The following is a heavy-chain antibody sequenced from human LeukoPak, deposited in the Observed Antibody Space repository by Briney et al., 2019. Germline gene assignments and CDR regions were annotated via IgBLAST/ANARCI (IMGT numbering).Heavy chain of an antibody. D-gene: IGHD6-13*01. CDR2: IYYSGST. CDR1: GGSISSYY. J-gene: IGHJ1*01. V-gene: IGHV4-59*01. CDR3: ASHSSSWYWEGYFQH. Sequence: PSETLPLTCTVSGGSISSYYWSWIRQPPGKGLEWIGYIYYSGSTNYNPSLKSRVTISVDTSKNQFSLKLSSVTAADTAVYYCASHSSSWYWEGYFQHWGQGTLVTVSS.